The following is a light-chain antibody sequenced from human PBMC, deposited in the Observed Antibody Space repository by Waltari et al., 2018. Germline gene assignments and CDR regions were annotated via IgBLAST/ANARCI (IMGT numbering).Light chain of an antibody. CDR2: AAS. CDR3: QQSYSTPRT. J-gene: IGKJ2*01. CDR1: QSISHY. V-gene: IGKV1-39*01. Sequence: DIQMTQSPSSLSTSVGVRFTITCRASQSISHYLNWYQQKPGKAPKLLIYAASTLQSGVPSRFSGSGSGTDFTLTISSLQPEDFVTYYCQQSYSTPRTFGQGTRLEIK.